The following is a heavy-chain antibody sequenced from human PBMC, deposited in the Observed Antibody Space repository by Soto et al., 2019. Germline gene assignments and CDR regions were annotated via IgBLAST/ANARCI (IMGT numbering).Heavy chain of an antibody. CDR2: ISGSGGST. CDR3: AKVRDGAYSFLRVDAFDI. CDR1: GFTFSSYA. D-gene: IGHD4-17*01. J-gene: IGHJ3*02. Sequence: EVQLLESGGGLVQPGGSLRLSCAASGFTFSSYAMSWVRQAPGKGLEWVSAISGSGGSTYYADSVKGRFTISRDNCKNTLYLQMPSLIAEDTAVYYVAKVRDGAYSFLRVDAFDIWGQGTMVTVSS. V-gene: IGHV3-23*01.